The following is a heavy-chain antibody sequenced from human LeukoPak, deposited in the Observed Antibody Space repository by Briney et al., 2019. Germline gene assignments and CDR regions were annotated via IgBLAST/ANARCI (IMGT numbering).Heavy chain of an antibody. CDR1: GFTFSSYA. V-gene: IGHV3-23*01. J-gene: IGHJ1*01. D-gene: IGHD2-2*01. Sequence: PGGSLRLSCAASGFTFSSYAMSWVRQAPGKGLEWVSAISGSGGDTHYADSVKGRFTISRDNSKNTLYLQMNSLRAEDTAVYYCAKEPYCSSTSCIGEYFQRWGQGTLVTVSS. CDR3: AKEPYCSSTSCIGEYFQR. CDR2: ISGSGGDT.